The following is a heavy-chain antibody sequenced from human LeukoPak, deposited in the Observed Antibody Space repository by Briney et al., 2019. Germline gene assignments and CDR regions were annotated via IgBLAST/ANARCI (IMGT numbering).Heavy chain of an antibody. V-gene: IGHV1-69*13. Sequence: GASVKVSCKASGGTFSSYAISWVRQAPGQGLEWMGGIIPIFGAANYAQKLQGRVTITADESTSTAYMELSRLRSEDTAVYYCARDRPGTGLYYMDVWGKGTTVTVSS. CDR2: IIPIFGAA. CDR1: GGTFSSYA. CDR3: ARDRPGTGLYYMDV. D-gene: IGHD1-7*01. J-gene: IGHJ6*03.